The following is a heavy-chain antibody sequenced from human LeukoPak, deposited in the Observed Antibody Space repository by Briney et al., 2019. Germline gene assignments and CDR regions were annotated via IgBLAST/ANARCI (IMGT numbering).Heavy chain of an antibody. CDR2: IYSGGST. CDR1: GFTVSSNY. D-gene: IGHD3-10*01. J-gene: IGHJ3*02. CDR3: ARDLFSYGSGSYRAFDI. Sequence: GGSLRLSCAASGFTVSSNYMSWVRQAPGKGLEWVSVIYSGGSTYYADSVKGRFTISRDNSKNTLYLQMNSLRAEDTAVYYCARDLFSYGSGSYRAFDIWGQGTMVTVSS. V-gene: IGHV3-53*01.